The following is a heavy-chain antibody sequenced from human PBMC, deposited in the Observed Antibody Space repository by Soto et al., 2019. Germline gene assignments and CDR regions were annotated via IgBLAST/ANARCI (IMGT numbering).Heavy chain of an antibody. CDR3: TRGGRGTSYYWQY. Sequence: WGSLPLSCAASAFSFSGYQMTWIRQAPGRGPEWVSVISSTGTDTDYADSVRGRFIISRDNAKNTLYLQMNSLRDGDTAVYYCTRGGRGTSYYWQYWGQGTLVTVSS. J-gene: IGHJ4*02. V-gene: IGHV3-11*06. CDR1: AFSFSGYQ. D-gene: IGHD1-26*01. CDR2: ISSTGTDT.